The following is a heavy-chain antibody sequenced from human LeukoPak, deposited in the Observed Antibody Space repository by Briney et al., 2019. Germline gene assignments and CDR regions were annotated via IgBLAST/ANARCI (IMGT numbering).Heavy chain of an antibody. J-gene: IGHJ4*02. CDR2: IHTSGST. D-gene: IGHD3-10*01. V-gene: IGHV4-4*07. Sequence: PSETLSLTCSVSGASFSTYYWSWIRQPAGKGLEWIGHIHTSGSTNYNPSLKSRVTMSVDTSKIQFSLNLNSVTAADTAVYYCAKEGMIRGVIDYWGQGALVTVSS. CDR3: AKEGMIRGVIDY. CDR1: GASFSTYY.